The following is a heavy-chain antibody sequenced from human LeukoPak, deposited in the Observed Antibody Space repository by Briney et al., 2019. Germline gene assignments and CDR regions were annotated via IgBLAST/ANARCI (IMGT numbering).Heavy chain of an antibody. J-gene: IGHJ2*01. Sequence: GGSLRLSCAASGFTFNNYWMAWVRQAPGKGLEWVANIKEDGSEKYYVDSVKGRFTISRDNAKSSLYLQMNSLRAEDTAVYSCARELRSNWYFDLWGRGTLVIVSS. V-gene: IGHV3-7*04. CDR3: ARELRSNWYFDL. CDR2: IKEDGSEK. CDR1: GFTFNNYW.